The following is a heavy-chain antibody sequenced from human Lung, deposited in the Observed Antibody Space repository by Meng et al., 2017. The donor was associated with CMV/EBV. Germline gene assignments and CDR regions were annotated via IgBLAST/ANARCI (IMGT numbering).Heavy chain of an antibody. Sequence: GGKVLKPGASVKVSCKASGETFTYYHIHWVRQAPGQGLEWVGINNPRDGDTSYSQKLRGRVTLTRDTSTSTAYMELSSLSSGDTAVYYCARERDATYYFHNWGQGTLVTVSS. CDR2: NNPRDGDT. D-gene: IGHD5-24*01. V-gene: IGHV1-46*01. CDR1: GETFTYYH. J-gene: IGHJ4*02. CDR3: ARERDATYYFHN.